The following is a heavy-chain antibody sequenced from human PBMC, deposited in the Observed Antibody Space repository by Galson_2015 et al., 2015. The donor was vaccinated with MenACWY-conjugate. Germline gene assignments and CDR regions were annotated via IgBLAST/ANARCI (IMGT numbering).Heavy chain of an antibody. CDR1: GFTFSRYW. Sequence: SLRLSCAASGFTFSRYWMSWVRQAPGKGLEWVANIKEDGSEENYVDSVKGRFTISRDNAKNSLYLQMNSLRAEDTAVYYCARGGGSGWNAYAFDIWGQGTMVTVSS. J-gene: IGHJ3*02. CDR3: ARGGGSGWNAYAFDI. V-gene: IGHV3-7*03. D-gene: IGHD6-19*01. CDR2: IKEDGSEE.